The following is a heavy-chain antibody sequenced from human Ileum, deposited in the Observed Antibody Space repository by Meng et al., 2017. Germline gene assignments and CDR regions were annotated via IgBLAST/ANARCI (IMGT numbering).Heavy chain of an antibody. Sequence: EVQLVESGGGLVKPGGSVRLSCAASGFTFSNAWLSWVRQAPGKGLEWIARIRRKTDATTTDYVAPVKGRFTISRDDSENTLFLQMNSLKTEDTAVYYCTAEDPQYYFDHWGQGTLVTVSS. V-gene: IGHV3-15*01. CDR2: IRRKTDATTT. J-gene: IGHJ4*02. CDR1: GFTFSNAW. CDR3: TAEDPQYYFDH.